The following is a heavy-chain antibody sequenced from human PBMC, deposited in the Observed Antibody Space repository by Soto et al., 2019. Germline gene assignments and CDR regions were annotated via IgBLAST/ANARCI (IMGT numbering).Heavy chain of an antibody. Sequence: DVQLVESGGGLVQPGGSLTLSCAASGFTFTSYTLNWVRQAPGKGLEWISYSRASSETIYKGRFTISRDNAKNSVWLQVNSLRDEDTAVYYCARDCGYGYGMDVWGQGTTVTVS. CDR3: ARDCGYGYGMDV. CDR2: SRASSETI. CDR1: GFTFTSYT. D-gene: IGHD5-12*01. J-gene: IGHJ6*02. V-gene: IGHV3-48*02.